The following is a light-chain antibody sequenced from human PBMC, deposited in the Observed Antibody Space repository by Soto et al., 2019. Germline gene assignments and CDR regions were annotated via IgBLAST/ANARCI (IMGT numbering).Light chain of an antibody. Sequence: QAVVTQEPSLTVSPGGSVTDTCASSTGADTSGYHSNWFQQKPGQTPRTLIQDTTKKYSWTPARFSGSLLGCKAAHTLSPVQPEYEAEYYCLVKTGDAWVFGGGTKLTVL. V-gene: IGLV7-43*01. CDR2: DTT. CDR3: LVKTGDAWV. J-gene: IGLJ3*02. CDR1: TGADTSGYH.